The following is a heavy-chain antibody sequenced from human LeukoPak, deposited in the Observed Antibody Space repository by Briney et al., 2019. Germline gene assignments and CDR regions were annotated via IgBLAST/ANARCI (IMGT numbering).Heavy chain of an antibody. V-gene: IGHV3-30*01. Sequence: GGSLRLSCAASGFTFSSYAMHWVRQAPGKGLEWVAVISYDGSNNYYADSVKGRFTISRDNSKNTLYLQMNSLRAEDTAVYYCARALLSTRSYYYYMDVWGKGTTVTVSS. D-gene: IGHD1-1*01. CDR1: GFTFSSYA. CDR2: ISYDGSNN. CDR3: ARALLSTRSYYYYMDV. J-gene: IGHJ6*03.